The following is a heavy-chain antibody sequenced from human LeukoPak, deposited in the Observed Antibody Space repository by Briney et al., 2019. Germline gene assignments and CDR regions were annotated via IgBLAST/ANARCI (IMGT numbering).Heavy chain of an antibody. CDR3: ARAYGDAYDAFDI. D-gene: IGHD4-17*01. CDR2: IYPDDSDT. V-gene: IGHV5-51*01. Sequence: GESLKISCKGSGYSFTSYWIGWVRQMPGKGLEWMGIIYPDDSDTRYSPSFQGQVTISADKSIYTAYLQWSSLKASDTAMYYCARAYGDAYDAFDIWGQGTMVAVSS. J-gene: IGHJ3*02. CDR1: GYSFTSYW.